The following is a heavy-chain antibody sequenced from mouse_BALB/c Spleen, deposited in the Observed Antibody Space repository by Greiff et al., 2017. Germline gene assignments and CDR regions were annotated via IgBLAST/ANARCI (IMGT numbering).Heavy chain of an antibody. D-gene: IGHD4-1*01. CDR1: GFNIKDTY. CDR3: ALTGTGDY. Sequence: EVKLMESGAELVKPGASVKLSCTASGFNIKDTYMHWVKQRPEQGLEWIGRIDPANGNTKYDPKFQGKATITADTSSNTAYLQLSSLTSEDTAVYYCALTGTGDYWGQGTSVTVSS. V-gene: IGHV14-3*02. J-gene: IGHJ4*01. CDR2: IDPANGNT.